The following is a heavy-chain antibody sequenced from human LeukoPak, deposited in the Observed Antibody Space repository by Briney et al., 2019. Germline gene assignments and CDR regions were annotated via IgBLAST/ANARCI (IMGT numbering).Heavy chain of an antibody. V-gene: IGHV3-7*03. J-gene: IGHJ6*02. CDR3: ARGGGLDV. CDR2: INHNGNVN. CDR1: GFTFSSHT. Sequence: GGSLRLSCAASGFTFSSHTMNWARQAPGKGLEWVASINHNGNVNYYVDSVKGRFTISRDNAKNSLYLQMSNLRAEDTAVYFCARGGGLDVWGQGATVTVSS. D-gene: IGHD3-16*01.